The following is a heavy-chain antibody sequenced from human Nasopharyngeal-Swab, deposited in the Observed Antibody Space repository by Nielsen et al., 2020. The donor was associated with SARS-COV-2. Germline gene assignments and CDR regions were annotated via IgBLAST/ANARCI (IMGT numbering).Heavy chain of an antibody. J-gene: IGHJ4*02. D-gene: IGHD3-10*01. V-gene: IGHV4-39*01. CDR3: ATRDYYGSGTMGIPFDF. CDR2: IYYSGST. Sequence: WIRQPPGKGLEWIGSIYYSGSTYYNPSLKSRVTISVDTSKNQFSLKLSSVTAADTAVYYCATRDYYGSGTMGIPFDFWGQGPLLSFSS.